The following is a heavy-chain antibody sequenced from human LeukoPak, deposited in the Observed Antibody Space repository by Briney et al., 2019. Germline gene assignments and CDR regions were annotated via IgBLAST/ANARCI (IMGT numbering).Heavy chain of an antibody. CDR1: GYTFTSYN. Sequence: ASVSVSCKASGYTFTSYNIAWLRQAPGQGLEWMGWISGYNGHTNYARRLQDRVTMTTDTSTSTAYLELRSLRSDDTAVFYCARRWTTMTDDYFDYWGQGTLVTVSS. CDR3: ARRWTTMTDDYFDY. D-gene: IGHD4-17*01. CDR2: ISGYNGHT. J-gene: IGHJ4*02. V-gene: IGHV1-18*04.